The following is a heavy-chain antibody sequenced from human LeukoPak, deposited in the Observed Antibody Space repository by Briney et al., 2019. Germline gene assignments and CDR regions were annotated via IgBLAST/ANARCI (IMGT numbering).Heavy chain of an antibody. CDR2: IYYSGST. V-gene: IGHV4-59*01. CDR1: GDSISNYY. Sequence: SETLSLTCTVCGDSISNYYWSWIRQPPGKGLEWIGYIYYSGSTNYNPSLKSRVTMSLDTSKTQFSLKLSSVTAADTAVYYCARVQTNGWYTYFDYWGQGTPVTVSS. CDR3: ARVQTNGWYTYFDY. J-gene: IGHJ4*02. D-gene: IGHD6-19*01.